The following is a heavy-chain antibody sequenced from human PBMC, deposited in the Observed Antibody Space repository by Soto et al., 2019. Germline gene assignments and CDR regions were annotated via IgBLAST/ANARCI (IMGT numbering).Heavy chain of an antibody. V-gene: IGHV4-4*02. CDR1: GGSIASTNW. Sequence: QVHLQESGPGLVKPSGTLSLTCAVSGGSIASTNWWSWVRPAPGKGLEWMGEIYHSGNINYNPSLKSRLSISVDKSKSHFSRRLRSVPGADTAVDYCATGREAFSDWGQGTRVTVSS. D-gene: IGHD1-26*01. J-gene: IGHJ4*02. CDR2: IYHSGNI. CDR3: ATGREAFSD.